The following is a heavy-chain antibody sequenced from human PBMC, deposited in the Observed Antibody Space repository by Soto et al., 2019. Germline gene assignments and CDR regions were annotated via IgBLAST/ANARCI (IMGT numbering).Heavy chain of an antibody. CDR3: ASTYHSASAAKTYFYYGLAV. V-gene: IGHV1-69*12. J-gene: IGHJ6*02. D-gene: IGHD2-15*01. CDR1: GGTFDNYA. Sequence: QGQLVQSGAEVKKPGSSVKVSCKASGGTFDNYAITWVRQAPGEGREGMAGIIPKLDAGNYAEKFQDRVTITADESPSTTCMVVSTLRSADTAVSYCASTYHSASAAKTYFYYGLAVWGQGTTVTVSS. CDR2: IIPKLDAG.